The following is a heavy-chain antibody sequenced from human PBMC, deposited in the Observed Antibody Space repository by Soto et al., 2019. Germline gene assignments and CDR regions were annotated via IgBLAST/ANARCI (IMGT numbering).Heavy chain of an antibody. V-gene: IGHV4-39*01. Sequence: PSETLSLTYTVSGGSIRSSSYYWGWIRQPPGKGLEWIGSIYYSGSTYYNPSLKSRVTISVDSSKSQFSLKLSSVTAADTAVYYCARHPRYFSYYHYMDVWGKGTTVTVSS. CDR2: IYYSGST. J-gene: IGHJ6*03. CDR3: ARHPRYFSYYHYMDV. D-gene: IGHD3-9*01. CDR1: GGSIRSSSYY.